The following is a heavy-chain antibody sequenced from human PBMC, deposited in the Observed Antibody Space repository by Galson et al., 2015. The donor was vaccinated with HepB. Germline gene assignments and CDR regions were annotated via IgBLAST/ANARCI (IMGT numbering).Heavy chain of an antibody. V-gene: IGHV1-8*01. CDR3: ARNPARTGWFDP. CDR1: GYTFTSYD. CDR2: MNPNNDNT. D-gene: IGHD2-2*01. J-gene: IGHJ5*02. Sequence: SVKVSCKASGYTFTSYDINWVRPATGQGLEWVGWMNPNNDNTGYAQNFQGRVTMTRDTSISTAYMELSGLRSDDTAVYYCARNPARTGWFDPWGQGTLVIVSS.